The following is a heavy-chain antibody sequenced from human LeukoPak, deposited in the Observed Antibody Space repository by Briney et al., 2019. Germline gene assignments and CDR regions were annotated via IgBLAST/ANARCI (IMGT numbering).Heavy chain of an antibody. Sequence: TSVKVSCKASGGSFSTYAINWVRQAPGQGLEWMGGIIPIFGSANYTQKFRGRVTITTDESTTIAYMELNSLRSEDTAIYYRAGVPRGPCDNYYPWGQGILVTVSS. CDR2: IIPIFGSA. D-gene: IGHD4/OR15-4a*01. V-gene: IGHV1-69*05. CDR1: GGSFSTYA. J-gene: IGHJ5*02. CDR3: AGVPRGPCDNYYP.